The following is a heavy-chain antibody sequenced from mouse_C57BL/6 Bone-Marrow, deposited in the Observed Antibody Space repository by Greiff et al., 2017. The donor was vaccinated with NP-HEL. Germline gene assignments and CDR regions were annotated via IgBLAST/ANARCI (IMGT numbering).Heavy chain of an antibody. CDR2: ISSGSSTI. CDR3: ARTFITTVLA. CDR1: GFTFSDYG. J-gene: IGHJ2*01. V-gene: IGHV5-17*01. Sequence: EVKLEESGGGLVKPGGSLKLSCAASGFTFSDYGMHWVRQAPGKGLEWVAYISSGSSTIKYADTVKGRFTFTRDKATNTLFLQMTSLWSEDTAMYCCARTFITTVLAGGRGTTPTVTS. D-gene: IGHD1-1*01.